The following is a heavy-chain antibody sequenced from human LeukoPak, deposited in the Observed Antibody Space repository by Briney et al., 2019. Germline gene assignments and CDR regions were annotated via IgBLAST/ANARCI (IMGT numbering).Heavy chain of an antibody. Sequence: ASVKVSCKASGYTFSSYDVYWVRQATGQGLEWMGWMNPKSGNAGYAQKFQGRVTMTRDTSISTAYMELNSLRSEDTAVYYCARGPRTTAYYDAFDIWGQGTMVTVSS. CDR2: MNPKSGNA. V-gene: IGHV1-8*01. CDR3: ARGPRTTAYYDAFDI. J-gene: IGHJ3*02. CDR1: GYTFSSYD. D-gene: IGHD4-17*01.